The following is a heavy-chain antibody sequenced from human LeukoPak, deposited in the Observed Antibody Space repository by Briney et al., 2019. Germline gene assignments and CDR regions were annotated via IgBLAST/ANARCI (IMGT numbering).Heavy chain of an antibody. Sequence: GGSLRLSCAASGFTFNSYAMSWVRQAPGKGLGWVSAISGSDGSTYYADSVKGRFTISRDNSKNTLYLQMNSLRAEDTAVYYCAKPSLAAAGNLWVSGGHWFDSWGQGPLVTVSS. CDR1: GFTFNSYA. V-gene: IGHV3-23*01. D-gene: IGHD6-13*01. J-gene: IGHJ5*01. CDR2: ISGSDGST. CDR3: AKPSLAAAGNLWVSGGHWFDS.